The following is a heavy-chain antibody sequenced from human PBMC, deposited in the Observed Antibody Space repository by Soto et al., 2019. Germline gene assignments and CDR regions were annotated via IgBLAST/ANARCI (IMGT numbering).Heavy chain of an antibody. V-gene: IGHV2-5*02. Sequence: SGPTLVKPTQTLTLTCTFSGFSLSTRGAGVGWIRQPPGKALEWLAIVYWDDDKRYSPALKSRITITKDTSKNQVVLRMTNMDPVDTATYFCAQMSYFGSGRPYNNWGQGTLVTVSS. CDR1: GFSLSTRGAG. CDR2: VYWDDDK. D-gene: IGHD3-10*01. CDR3: AQMSYFGSGRPYNN. J-gene: IGHJ4*02.